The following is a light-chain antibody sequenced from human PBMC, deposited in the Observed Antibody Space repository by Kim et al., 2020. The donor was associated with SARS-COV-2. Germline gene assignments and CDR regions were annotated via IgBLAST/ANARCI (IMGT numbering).Light chain of an antibody. J-gene: IGKJ1*01. CDR2: TAS. CDR1: QDINRY. CDR3: QQSYSAPRT. V-gene: IGKV1-39*01. Sequence: DIQMTQSPSSLSASVGDRVTITCRASQDINRYLNWYQQKPGKAPKLLIYTASSLQSGVPSRFTGSVSETDFTLTISSLQPEDFATYYCQQSYSAPRTFGQGTKVDIK.